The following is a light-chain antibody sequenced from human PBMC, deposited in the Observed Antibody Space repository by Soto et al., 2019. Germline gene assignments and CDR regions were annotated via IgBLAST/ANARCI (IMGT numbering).Light chain of an antibody. V-gene: IGLV2-14*01. J-gene: IGLJ3*02. Sequence: QSALTQPASVSGSPGQSITISCTGTSSDIGGYNYVSWYQQLPGKAPKLIIYEVTYRPSGVSNRFSGSKSGNTASLIISGLQAEDEADYYCSSYTTTSTLGLFGGGTKLTV. CDR3: SSYTTTSTLGL. CDR2: EVT. CDR1: SSDIGGYNY.